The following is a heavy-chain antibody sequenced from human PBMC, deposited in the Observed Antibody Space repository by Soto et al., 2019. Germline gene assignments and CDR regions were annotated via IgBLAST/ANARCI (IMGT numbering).Heavy chain of an antibody. V-gene: IGHV3-7*03. CDR2: IKQDESEK. Sequence: GSLRLSCAASGFTFSDYWLGWVRQAPGKGLEWVANIKQDESEKNYVDSVKGRFTISRDNAKNSLYLQMNSLKTEDTAVYYCTTDRNTMIEFLGVDIWGQGTMVTVSS. J-gene: IGHJ3*02. D-gene: IGHD3-22*01. CDR3: TTDRNTMIEFLGVDI. CDR1: GFTFSDYW.